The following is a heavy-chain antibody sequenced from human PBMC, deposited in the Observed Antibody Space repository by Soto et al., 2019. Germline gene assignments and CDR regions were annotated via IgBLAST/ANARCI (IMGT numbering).Heavy chain of an antibody. CDR2: FYSSGSI. V-gene: IGHV4-31*03. J-gene: IGHJ5*02. CDR3: ARMYSSGSGWFHP. Sequence: LQESGPGLVKPSQTLSLTCFVSGYFIGAGGYYWSWIRHNPGKGLEWIGSFYSSGSIIYNPSLRSRVSITGDMSTNQFSMSLTSVTAADTARYYCARMYSSGSGWFHPWGQGTLVTVSS. CDR1: GYFIGAGGYY. D-gene: IGHD6-19*01.